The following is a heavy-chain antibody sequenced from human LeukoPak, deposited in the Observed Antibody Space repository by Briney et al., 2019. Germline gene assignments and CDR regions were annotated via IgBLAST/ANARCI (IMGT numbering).Heavy chain of an antibody. J-gene: IGHJ1*01. Sequence: SETLSLTCTVSGGSISSNSYYWGWIRQSPGKGLEWIGSIYYSGSTYYNPSLKSRVTISVDTSKNQFSLRLSSVTAADTAVYYCARDYRLTQIQYWGQGTLVTVSS. D-gene: IGHD1-26*01. V-gene: IGHV4-39*07. CDR2: IYYSGST. CDR3: ARDYRLTQIQY. CDR1: GGSISSNSYY.